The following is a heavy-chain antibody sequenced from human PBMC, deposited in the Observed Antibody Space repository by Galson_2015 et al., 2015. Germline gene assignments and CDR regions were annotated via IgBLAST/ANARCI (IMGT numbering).Heavy chain of an antibody. D-gene: IGHD3-22*01. V-gene: IGHV1-69*10. CDR3: ATNTYYYDSSGYYYANFDY. J-gene: IGHJ4*02. CDR2: IIPIFGIA. CDR1: GGTFSSYA. Sequence: SVKVSCKASGGTFSSYAISWVRQAPGQGLEWMGGIIPIFGIANYAQKFQGRVTITADKSTSTAYMELSSLRSEDTAVYYCATNTYYYDSSGYYYANFDYWGQGTLVTVSS.